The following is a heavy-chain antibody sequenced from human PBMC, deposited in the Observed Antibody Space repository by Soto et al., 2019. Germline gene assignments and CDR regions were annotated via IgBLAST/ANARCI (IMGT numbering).Heavy chain of an antibody. D-gene: IGHD2-2*01. CDR3: ARGNLPRYCTSASCGYYMDV. V-gene: IGHV4-59*01. CDR1: GGSISSYS. CDR2: IYYGGNT. J-gene: IGHJ6*03. Sequence: SETLSLTCTVSGGSISSYSWSWIRQPPGKGLEWIGHIYYGGNTNYNPSLKSPVTISTDTSKNQFSLRLNSVTAADTAVYYCARGNLPRYCTSASCGYYMDVWGKGTTVTVSS.